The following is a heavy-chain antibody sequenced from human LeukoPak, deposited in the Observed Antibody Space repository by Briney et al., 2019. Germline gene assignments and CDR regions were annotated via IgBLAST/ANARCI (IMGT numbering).Heavy chain of an antibody. D-gene: IGHD5-18*01. CDR2: INPNSGGT. CDR1: GYTFTGYY. V-gene: IGHV1-2*02. Sequence: ASVKVSCKASGYTFTGYYMHWVRQAPGQGLEWMGWINPNSGGTNYAQKFQGRVTMTRDTPISTAYMELSRLRSDDTAVYYCARASAMVYYFDYWGQGTLVTVSS. CDR3: ARASAMVYYFDY. J-gene: IGHJ4*02.